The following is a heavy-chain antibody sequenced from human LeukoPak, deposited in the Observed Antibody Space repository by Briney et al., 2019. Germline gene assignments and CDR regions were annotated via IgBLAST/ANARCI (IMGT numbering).Heavy chain of an antibody. Sequence: PGGSLRLSCAASGFTFSSYWMSWVRQAPGKGLEWVANIKQDGSEKYYVDSVKGRFTISRDNAENSLYLQMNSLRAEDTALYYCARDRFGGATHFDYWGQGTLVTVSS. V-gene: IGHV3-7*03. CDR1: GFTFSSYW. J-gene: IGHJ4*02. D-gene: IGHD3-16*01. CDR3: ARDRFGGATHFDY. CDR2: IKQDGSEK.